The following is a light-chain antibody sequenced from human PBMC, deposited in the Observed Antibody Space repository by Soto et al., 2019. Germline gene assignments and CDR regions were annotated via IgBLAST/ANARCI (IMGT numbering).Light chain of an antibody. Sequence: AIRMTQSPSSLSASTGDRVTITCRASQGISSDLAWSQQKPGKAPKLLIYAASTLQSGVPSRVSGSGSGTDFTLTISCLQSEDFSVYYCQHFDTSPPTWPVGQWPTVEV. CDR2: AAS. J-gene: IGKJ1*01. CDR1: QGISSD. CDR3: QHFDTSPPTWP. V-gene: IGKV1-8*01.